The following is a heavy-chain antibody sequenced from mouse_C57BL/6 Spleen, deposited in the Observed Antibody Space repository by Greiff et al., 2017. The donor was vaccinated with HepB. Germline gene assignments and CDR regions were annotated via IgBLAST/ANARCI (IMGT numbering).Heavy chain of an antibody. D-gene: IGHD4-1*01. J-gene: IGHJ1*03. CDR1: GYAFSSYW. CDR2: IYPGDGDT. CDR3: ARSLDWYFDV. V-gene: IGHV1-80*01. Sequence: QVQLQQSGAELVKPGASVKISCKASGYAFSSYWMNWVKQRPGKGLEWIGQIYPGDGDTNYNGKFKGKATLTADKSSSPAYMQLNRLTSEDSAVYIWARSLDWYFDVWGTGTTVTVSS.